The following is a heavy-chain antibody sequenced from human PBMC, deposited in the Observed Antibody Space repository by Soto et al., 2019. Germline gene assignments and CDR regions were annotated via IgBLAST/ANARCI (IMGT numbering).Heavy chain of an antibody. CDR2: ISNGGSNK. CDR1: GFTFSNYG. J-gene: IGHJ4*02. D-gene: IGHD3-10*01. V-gene: IGHV3-30*18. Sequence: QVQLLESGGGMVQPGRSLRLSYVASGFTFSNYGMHWVRQAPGKGLEWVAVISNGGSNKYYADSVKGRFTISRDNSKNTLYLQMNSLRAEDTAVYYCAKDLWFGESLKYYFDYWGQGILVTVSS. CDR3: AKDLWFGESLKYYFDY.